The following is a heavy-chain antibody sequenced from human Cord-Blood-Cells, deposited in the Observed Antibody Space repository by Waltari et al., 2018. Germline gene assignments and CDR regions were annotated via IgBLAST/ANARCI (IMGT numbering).Heavy chain of an antibody. CDR1: GGSFSGYY. CDR3: ARGVPGYYYYGMDV. Sequence: QVQLQQWGAGLLKPSETLSLTCAVYGGSFSGYYWSWIRQPPGKGLEWIGEIMHSGSNNDNPYVKSRVTISVDTSKNQFSLELSSVTAADTAVYYWARGVPGYYYYGMDVWGQGTTVTVSS. V-gene: IGHV4-34*01. J-gene: IGHJ6*02. D-gene: IGHD3-10*01. CDR2: IMHSGSN.